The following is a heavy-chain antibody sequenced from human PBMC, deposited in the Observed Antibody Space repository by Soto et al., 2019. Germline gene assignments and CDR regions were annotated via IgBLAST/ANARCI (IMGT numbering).Heavy chain of an antibody. J-gene: IGHJ6*02. CDR1: GYTFTGYY. Sequence: ASVKVSCKASGYTFTGYYMHWVRQAPGQGLEWMGWINPNSGGTNYAQKFQGWVTMTRDTSISTAYMELSRLRSDDTAVYYCARAKENRAARHSNYYGRDVWGQGTRVTVSS. V-gene: IGHV1-2*04. D-gene: IGHD6-6*01. CDR2: INPNSGGT. CDR3: ARAKENRAARHSNYYGRDV.